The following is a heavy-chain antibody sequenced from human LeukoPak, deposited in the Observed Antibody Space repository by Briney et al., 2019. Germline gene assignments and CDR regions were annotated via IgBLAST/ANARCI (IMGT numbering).Heavy chain of an antibody. D-gene: IGHD2-21*01. CDR2: IRFDGTNI. CDR1: GFTFSSYG. CDR3: AKDYSLTLARIGTLPDY. Sequence: GGSLRLSCAASGFTFSSYGMHWVRQAPGKGLEWVAFIRFDGTNIYYTDSVKGRFTISRDNSQNTLYLQMHNLRAEDTAVYYCAKDYSLTLARIGTLPDYWGQGTLVTVSS. V-gene: IGHV3-30*02. J-gene: IGHJ4*02.